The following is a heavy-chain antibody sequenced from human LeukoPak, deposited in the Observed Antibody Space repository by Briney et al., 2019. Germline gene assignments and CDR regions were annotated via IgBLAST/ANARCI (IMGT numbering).Heavy chain of an antibody. J-gene: IGHJ4*02. CDR2: ISSSSSYI. D-gene: IGHD2/OR15-2a*01. CDR3: ARDLKVSTFFDY. CDR1: GFTFSSYS. V-gene: IGHV3-21*01. Sequence: GGSLRLSCAASGFTFSSYSMNRVRQAPGKGLEWVSSISSSSSYIYYADSVKGRFTISRDNAKNSLYLQMNSLRAEDTAVYYCARDLKVSTFFDYWGQGTLVTVSS.